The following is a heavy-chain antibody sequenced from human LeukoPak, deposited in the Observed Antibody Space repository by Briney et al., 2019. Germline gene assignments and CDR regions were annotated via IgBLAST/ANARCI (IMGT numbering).Heavy chain of an antibody. J-gene: IGHJ4*02. CDR3: ARDMYDNGWSSFDY. Sequence: GGSPRLSCAASGFTFSNYAMHWVRQAPGKGLEWVAVISFDGTNKYYANSVQGRFTISRDNSKNTLYLQMSSLRAEDTALYYCARDMYDNGWSSFDYWGQGTLVTVSS. D-gene: IGHD3-10*01. V-gene: IGHV3-30-3*01. CDR2: ISFDGTNK. CDR1: GFTFSNYA.